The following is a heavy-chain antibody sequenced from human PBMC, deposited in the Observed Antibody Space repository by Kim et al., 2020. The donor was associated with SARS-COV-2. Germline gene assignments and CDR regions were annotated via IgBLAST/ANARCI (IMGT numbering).Heavy chain of an antibody. J-gene: IGHJ4*02. CDR2: INTNTGNP. Sequence: VSVKVSCKASGYTFTSYAMNWVRQAPGQGLEWMGWINTNTGNPTYAQGFTGRFVFSLDTSVSTAYLQISSLKAEDTAVYYCARVSDYDILTGVIDYWGQGTLVTVSS. D-gene: IGHD3-9*01. CDR3: ARVSDYDILTGVIDY. CDR1: GYTFTSYA. V-gene: IGHV7-4-1*02.